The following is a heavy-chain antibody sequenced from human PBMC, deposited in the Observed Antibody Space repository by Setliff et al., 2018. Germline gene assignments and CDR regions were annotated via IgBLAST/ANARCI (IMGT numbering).Heavy chain of an antibody. CDR3: ARAPFSSGWYGGWEYYFDY. J-gene: IGHJ4*02. Sequence: PGGSLRLSCAASGFMFRGYLMAWVRQAPGKGLEWVASIRQDGFEKHYVDSVKGRFTISRDNAKKSVDLQMNSLRAEDTAVYYCARAPFSSGWYGGWEYYFDYWGQGTQVTVSS. D-gene: IGHD6-19*01. CDR1: GFMFRGYL. CDR2: IRQDGFEK. V-gene: IGHV3-7*01.